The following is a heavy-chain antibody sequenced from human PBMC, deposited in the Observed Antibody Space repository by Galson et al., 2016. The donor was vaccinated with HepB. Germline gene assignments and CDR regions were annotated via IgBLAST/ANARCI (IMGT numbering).Heavy chain of an antibody. J-gene: IGHJ4*02. Sequence: SLRLSCAASGFTFSSYAMTWVRQAPGKGLQWVSAISATGSTTYYGESVKGRFTISRDNSKNTLYLQMNSLRAEDTAVYYCVKESPVRGNHFEYWGQGTLVTVSS. CDR2: ISATGSTT. D-gene: IGHD3-16*01. CDR1: GFTFSSYA. CDR3: VKESPVRGNHFEY. V-gene: IGHV3-23*01.